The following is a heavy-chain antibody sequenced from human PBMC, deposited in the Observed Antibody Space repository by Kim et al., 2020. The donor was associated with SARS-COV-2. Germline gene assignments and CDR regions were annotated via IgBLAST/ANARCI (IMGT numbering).Heavy chain of an antibody. CDR1: GFNSNSYA. CDR2: ITKYDSRT. Sequence: GGSLRLSCAVSGFNSNSYAMSWVRQAPGKGLEWVAAITKYDSRTYYADSVRGRFTISRDISRNTVYLQMNGLRGEDTALYYCAKDHPASGWPTFDYWGLG. CDR3: AKDHPASGWPTFDY. D-gene: IGHD6-19*01. J-gene: IGHJ4*02. V-gene: IGHV3-23*05.